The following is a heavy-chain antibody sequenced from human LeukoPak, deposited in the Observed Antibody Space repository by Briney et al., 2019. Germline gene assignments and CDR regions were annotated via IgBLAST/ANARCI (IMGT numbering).Heavy chain of an antibody. V-gene: IGHV1-69*05. D-gene: IGHD1-7*01. CDR1: GGTFSSYA. CDR3: ARELELDSVAHYMDV. CDR2: IIPIFGTA. Sequence: SVKVSCKASGGTFSSYAISWVRQAPGQGLEWMGGIIPIFGTANYAQKFHGRVTITTDESTSTAYMELSSLRSEDTAVYYCARELELDSVAHYMDVWGKGTTVTVSS. J-gene: IGHJ6*03.